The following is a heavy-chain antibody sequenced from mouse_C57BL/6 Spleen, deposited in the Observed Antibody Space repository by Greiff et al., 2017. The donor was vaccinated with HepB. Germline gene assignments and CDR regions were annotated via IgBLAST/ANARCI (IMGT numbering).Heavy chain of an antibody. Sequence: QVQLKQPGAELVKPGASVKLSCKASGYTFTSYWMHWVKQRPGQGLEWIGMIHPNSGSTNYNEKFKSKATLTVDKSSSTAYMQLSSLTSEDSAVYYCARSRDGYYEDWFAYWGQGTLVTVSA. CDR1: GYTFTSYW. J-gene: IGHJ3*01. CDR2: IHPNSGST. V-gene: IGHV1-64*01. D-gene: IGHD2-3*01. CDR3: ARSRDGYYEDWFAY.